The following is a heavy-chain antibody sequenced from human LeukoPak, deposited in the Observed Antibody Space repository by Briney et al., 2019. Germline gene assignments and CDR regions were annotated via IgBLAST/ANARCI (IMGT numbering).Heavy chain of an antibody. D-gene: IGHD3-3*01. J-gene: IGHJ3*02. CDR2: IIPIFGTA. CDR1: GGTFSSYA. CDR3: ATVLRFLEGDAFDI. V-gene: IGHV1-69*05. Sequence: SVKVSCKASGGTFSSYAISWVRQAPGQGLEWMGGIIPIFGTANYAQKFQGRVTITTDESTSTAYMELSSLRSEDTAVYYCATVLRFLEGDAFDIWGQGTMVTVSS.